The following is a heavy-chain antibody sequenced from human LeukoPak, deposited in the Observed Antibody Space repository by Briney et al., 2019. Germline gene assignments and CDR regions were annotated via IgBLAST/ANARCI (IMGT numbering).Heavy chain of an antibody. CDR2: ISAFNGNT. J-gene: IGHJ4*02. D-gene: IGHD6-19*01. V-gene: IGHV1-18*01. CDR3: ARFKSSGWSYFDY. Sequence: ASVKVSCKASGYTFTSYGFSWVRQAPGQGLEWMGWISAFNGNTNYAQKLQGRVTMTTDTSTSTAFMELRSLRSDDTAVYYCARFKSSGWSYFDYWGQGTLVTVSS. CDR1: GYTFTSYG.